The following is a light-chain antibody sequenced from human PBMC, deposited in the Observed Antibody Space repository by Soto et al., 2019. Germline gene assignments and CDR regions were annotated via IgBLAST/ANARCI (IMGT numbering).Light chain of an antibody. CDR1: SSNIGAAYG. J-gene: IGLJ3*02. V-gene: IGLV1-40*01. CDR2: SNS. CDR3: QSYDSSLSGSV. Sequence: QSVLTQAPSESGAPGQRVTISCTGSSSNIGAAYGVHWYQQLPGTAPKLLIYSNSNRPSGVPDRFSGSKSGTSASLAITGLQAEDETDYYCQSYDSSLSGSVFGGGTKLTVL.